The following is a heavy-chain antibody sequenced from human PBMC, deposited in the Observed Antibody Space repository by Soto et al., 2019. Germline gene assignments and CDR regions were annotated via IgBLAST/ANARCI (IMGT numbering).Heavy chain of an antibody. J-gene: IGHJ6*02. CDR2: ISGSADST. CDR1: GLTFSSFA. V-gene: IGHV3-23*01. D-gene: IGHD2-8*01. Sequence: EVPLLESGGGLVQPGGSLRLSCAASGLTFSSFALNWVRQAPGKGLEWVSIISGSADSTFYADSVKGRFTISRDNSKNMLDLQINSLRAEDTAVYYCAKTRGAMIYAISVYGMDVWGQGTTVTVSS. CDR3: AKTRGAMIYAISVYGMDV.